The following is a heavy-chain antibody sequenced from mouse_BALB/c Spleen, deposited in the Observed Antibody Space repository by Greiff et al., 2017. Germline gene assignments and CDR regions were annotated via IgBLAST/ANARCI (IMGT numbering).Heavy chain of an antibody. CDR1: GYTFSSYW. Sequence: VKVVESGAELMKPGASVKISCKATGYTFSSYWIEWVKQRPGHGLEWIGEILPGSGSTNYNEKFKGKATFTADTSSNTAYMQLSSLTSEDSAVYYCARKGYGYYAMDYWGQGTSVTVAS. CDR2: ILPGSGST. V-gene: IGHV1-9*01. J-gene: IGHJ4*01. D-gene: IGHD1-1*02. CDR3: ARKGYGYYAMDY.